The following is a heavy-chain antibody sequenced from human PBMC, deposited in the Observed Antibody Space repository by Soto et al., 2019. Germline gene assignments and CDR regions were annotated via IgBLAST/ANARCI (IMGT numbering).Heavy chain of an antibody. CDR1: GFTFSSYV. CDR2: ISYDGSNK. Sequence: GGSLRLSCAASGFTFSSYVMYWVRQAPGKGLEWVAVISYDGSNKYYADSVKGRFTISRDNSKNTLFLQLNSLRAEDTAVYYCARESVVGGDYYYYGLDVWGQGATVTVSS. J-gene: IGHJ6*02. V-gene: IGHV3-30*04. CDR3: ARESVVGGDYYYYGLDV. D-gene: IGHD1-26*01.